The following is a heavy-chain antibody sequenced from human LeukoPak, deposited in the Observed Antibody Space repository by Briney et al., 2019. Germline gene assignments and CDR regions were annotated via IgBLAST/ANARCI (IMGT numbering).Heavy chain of an antibody. Sequence: GSLRLSCAASGFIFSDYGMHWVRQAPGKGLEWVAVISYDGSNKYYADSVKGRFTISRGNSRNMLYLQMSSLRAEDTAVYYSTRDWNDLDYWGQGTLVTVSS. CDR2: ISYDGSNK. CDR3: TRDWNDLDY. J-gene: IGHJ4*02. CDR1: GFIFSDYG. V-gene: IGHV3-30*03. D-gene: IGHD1-1*01.